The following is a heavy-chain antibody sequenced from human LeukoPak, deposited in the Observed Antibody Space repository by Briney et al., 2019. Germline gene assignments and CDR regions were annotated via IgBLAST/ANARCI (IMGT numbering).Heavy chain of an antibody. CDR3: ARGGIAAGVDY. Sequence: SETLSLTCTVSGGSISSYYWSWIRQPPGKGLEWIGYIYYSGSTNYNPSLKSRVTISVDTSKNQFSLKLSSVTAADTAVYYCARGGIAAGVDYWGQGTLVTVSS. CDR2: IYYSGST. V-gene: IGHV4-59*01. J-gene: IGHJ4*02. CDR1: GGSISSYY. D-gene: IGHD6-13*01.